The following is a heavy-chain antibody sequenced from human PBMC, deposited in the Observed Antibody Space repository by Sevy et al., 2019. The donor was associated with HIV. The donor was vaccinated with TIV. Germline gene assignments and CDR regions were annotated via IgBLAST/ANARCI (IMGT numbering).Heavy chain of an antibody. Sequence: SETLSLTCTVSGGSISTYYWSWIRQPPGKGLEYIGYIYYTGSTNYSPSLKSRVTISVDTSKNQFSLNLRSVTAVDTAVYYCARAPPVRSGDDSLNWFDPWGQGTLVTVSS. CDR2: IYYTGST. CDR1: GGSISTYY. J-gene: IGHJ5*02. CDR3: ARAPPVRSGDDSLNWFDP. D-gene: IGHD5-12*01. V-gene: IGHV4-59*01.